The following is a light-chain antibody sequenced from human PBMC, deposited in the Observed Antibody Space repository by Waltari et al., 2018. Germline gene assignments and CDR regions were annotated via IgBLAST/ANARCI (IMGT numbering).Light chain of an antibody. CDR3: QSADREDTYVV. CDR2: KNS. Sequence: SYELTQPPSVSVSPGQTAGITCSGAALPKQYAYWYQQKPGQAPVLVIYKNSERPSGIPERFSGSSSGTTVTLTIRGVQAEDEADYYCQSADREDTYVVFGGGTKLTVL. CDR1: ALPKQY. J-gene: IGLJ2*01. V-gene: IGLV3-25*03.